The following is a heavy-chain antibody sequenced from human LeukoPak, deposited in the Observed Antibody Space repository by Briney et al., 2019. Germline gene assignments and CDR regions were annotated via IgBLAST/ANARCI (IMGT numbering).Heavy chain of an antibody. CDR1: GGSLSRRSYY. V-gene: IGHV4-39*01. D-gene: IGHD6-13*01. J-gene: IGHJ5*02. CDR3: ARCGIEAAGRFDL. CDR2: FYYGEST. Sequence: PPETLSLTCTVSGGSLSRRSYYWGWIRQTPGKGPEWIVSFYYGESTYYNPSLKRRVTISVDTSKNQFSLKLSSVTGADTAVYYCARCGIEAAGRFDLWGQGTLVTVSS.